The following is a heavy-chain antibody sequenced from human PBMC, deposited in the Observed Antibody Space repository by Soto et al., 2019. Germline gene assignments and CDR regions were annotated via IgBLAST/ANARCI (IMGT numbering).Heavy chain of an antibody. Sequence: VQLVESGGGLVQPGGSLRLSCAVSGFTFSNYEWNWVRQAPGKGLEWVAVIWYDGSNKYYADSVKGRFTISRDNSKNTLYLQMNSLRAEDTAVYYCARGRGYSGYDEAFDIWGQGTMVTVSS. V-gene: IGHV3-33*08. D-gene: IGHD5-12*01. CDR3: ARGRGYSGYDEAFDI. CDR1: GFTFSNYE. CDR2: IWYDGSNK. J-gene: IGHJ3*02.